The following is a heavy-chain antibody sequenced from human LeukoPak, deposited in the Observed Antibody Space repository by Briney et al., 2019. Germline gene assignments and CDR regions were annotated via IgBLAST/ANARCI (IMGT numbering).Heavy chain of an antibody. Sequence: TGGSLRLSCAASGFTFSSYWMHWVRQAPGKGLVWVSRINSDGSSTSYADSVKGRFTISRDNAKNTLYLQMNSLRAEDTAVVFRSSGDRLYNGVMQTRERWFDPWGQGTLVTVSS. CDR3: SSGDRLYNGVMQTRERWFDP. CDR1: GFTFSSYW. J-gene: IGHJ5*02. D-gene: IGHD1-26*01. V-gene: IGHV3-74*01. CDR2: INSDGSST.